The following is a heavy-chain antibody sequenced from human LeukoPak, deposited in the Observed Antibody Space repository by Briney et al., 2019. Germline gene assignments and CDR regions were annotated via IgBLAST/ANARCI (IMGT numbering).Heavy chain of an antibody. V-gene: IGHV3-23*01. CDR1: DFTFSSFA. CDR2: VSDRDENT. CDR3: AKARSLGVTAAINY. J-gene: IGHJ4*02. Sequence: GGSLRLSFAASDFTFSSFAMGWVRQAPGKGLRWVQSVSDRDENTYYADSVKDRFTISRDNSKNTLFLQMDTLRVDDTAVYYCAKARSLGVTAAINYWGQGTLVTLSS. D-gene: IGHD2-2*02.